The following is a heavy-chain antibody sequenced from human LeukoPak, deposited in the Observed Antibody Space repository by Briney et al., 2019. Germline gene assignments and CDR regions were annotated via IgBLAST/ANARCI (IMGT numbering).Heavy chain of an antibody. V-gene: IGHV4-59*07. Sequence: PSDTLTLLCTVSGGSISSRYWSWVRQPPGKGLEWMGCIYYIGSTNYNPSLKSRVTISVDTSKNQFSLKLSSVTAADTAVYYCARHIAARLQTPFHAFDIWGQGTMVPVSS. J-gene: IGHJ3*02. CDR3: ARHIAARLQTPFHAFDI. CDR2: IYYIGST. D-gene: IGHD6-6*01. CDR1: GGSISSRY.